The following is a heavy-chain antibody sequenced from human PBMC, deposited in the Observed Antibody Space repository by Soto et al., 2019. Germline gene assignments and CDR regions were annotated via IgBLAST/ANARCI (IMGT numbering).Heavy chain of an antibody. Sequence: GGSLRLSCEASGFTFSNHGMHWVRQAPGKGLEWVAVISDNESNNYYADSVKGRFTISRDNSKNTLYLLLTSLTSEDTAVYYCARDRYSGDDYSDFEYWGQGTKVTVSS. CDR3: ARDRYSGDDYSDFEY. CDR2: ISDNESNN. V-gene: IGHV3-30*03. CDR1: GFTFSNHG. D-gene: IGHD5-12*01. J-gene: IGHJ4*02.